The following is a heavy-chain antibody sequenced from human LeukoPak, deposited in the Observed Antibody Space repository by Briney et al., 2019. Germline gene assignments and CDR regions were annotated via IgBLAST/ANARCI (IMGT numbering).Heavy chain of an antibody. CDR3: AKDLEGVAVAGLFDY. D-gene: IGHD6-19*01. CDR1: GFTFSSYA. V-gene: IGHV3-23*01. J-gene: IGHJ4*02. Sequence: GGSLRLSCAASGFTFSSYAMSWVRQAPGKGLEWVSAISGSGGSTYYADSVKGRFTISRDNSRNTLYLQMNSLRAEDTAVYYCAKDLEGVAVAGLFDYWGQGTLVTVSS. CDR2: ISGSGGST.